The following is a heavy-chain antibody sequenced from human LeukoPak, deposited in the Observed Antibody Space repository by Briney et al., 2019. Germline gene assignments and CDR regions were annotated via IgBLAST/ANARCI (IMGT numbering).Heavy chain of an antibody. V-gene: IGHV3-73*01. D-gene: IGHD3-10*01. CDR1: GFTFSGSA. CDR3: TSYYYGSGSQYYFDY. CDR2: IRSKANSCAT. Sequence: GGSLRLSCVASGFTFSGSAMHWVRQASGKGLEWVGRIRSKANSCATAYAASVKGRFTISRDDSKNTAYLQMNSLTTEDTAVYYCTSYYYGSGSQYYFDYWGQGTLVTVSS. J-gene: IGHJ4*02.